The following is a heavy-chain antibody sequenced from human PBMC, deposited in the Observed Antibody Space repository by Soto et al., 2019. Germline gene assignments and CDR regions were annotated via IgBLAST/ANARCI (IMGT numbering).Heavy chain of an antibody. D-gene: IGHD3-10*01. Sequence: QVQLQQWGAGLLKPSETLSLTCAVYGGSFSGYYWSWIRQPPGKGLEWIGEINHSGSTNYNPSLKSRVTISVDTTKDQFSPKLSSVTAADTAVYYCARDVVRARLSVWGQGTTVTVSS. CDR2: INHSGST. CDR3: ARDVVRARLSV. V-gene: IGHV4-34*01. J-gene: IGHJ6*02. CDR1: GGSFSGYY.